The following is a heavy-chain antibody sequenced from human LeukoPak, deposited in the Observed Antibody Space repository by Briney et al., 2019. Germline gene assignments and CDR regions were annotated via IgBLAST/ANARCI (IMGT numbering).Heavy chain of an antibody. J-gene: IGHJ4*02. CDR3: AKYGDESSGYYSD. CDR1: GFIFTDYW. Sequence: GSLRLSCEASGFIFTDYWMTWARQAPGKGLEWVANTNKDGSEKWYVDSVKGRFTISRDNAKNSLYLQMNSLRAEDTAVYYCAKYGDESSGYYSDWGQGTLVTVSS. CDR2: TNKDGSEK. V-gene: IGHV3-7*03. D-gene: IGHD3-22*01.